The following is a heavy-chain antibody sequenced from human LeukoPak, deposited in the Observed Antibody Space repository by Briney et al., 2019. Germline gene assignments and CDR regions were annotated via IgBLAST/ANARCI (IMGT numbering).Heavy chain of an antibody. CDR2: IYYSGST. V-gene: IGHV4-59*08. D-gene: IGHD3-10*01. CDR3: ARHRSVTGRYFDY. Sequence: SETLSLTCTVSGGSISSYYWSWIRQPPGKGLEWIGYIYYSGSTNYNPSLKSQVTISVDTSKNQFSLKLSSVTAADTAVYYCARHRSVTGRYFDYWGQGTLVTVSS. CDR1: GGSISSYY. J-gene: IGHJ4*02.